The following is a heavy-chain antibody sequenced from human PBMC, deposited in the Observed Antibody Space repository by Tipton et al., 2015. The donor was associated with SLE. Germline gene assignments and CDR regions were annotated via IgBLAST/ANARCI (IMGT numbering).Heavy chain of an antibody. J-gene: IGHJ6*02. CDR1: GYTFSSYW. CDR2: VYPDDSDT. Sequence: QLVQSGAEVRKPEESLKISCKGSGYTFSSYWIAWVRQMPGKGLEWMGIVYPDDSDTRYSPSFQGQVIISVDKSISTAYLQWSSLKASDTAMYYCAAAGRSGGMDVWGHGTTVTVSS. D-gene: IGHD6-13*01. CDR3: AAAGRSGGMDV. V-gene: IGHV5-51*03.